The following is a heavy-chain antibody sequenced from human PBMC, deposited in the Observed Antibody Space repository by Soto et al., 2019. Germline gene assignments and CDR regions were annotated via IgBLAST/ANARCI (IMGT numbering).Heavy chain of an antibody. J-gene: IGHJ4*02. V-gene: IGHV1-69*06. CDR2: IIPIFGTA. CDR1: GGTFSSYA. Sequence: GASVKVSCKASGGTFSSYAISWVRQAPGQGLEWMGGIIPIFGTANYAQKFQGRVTITADKSTSTAYMELSSLRSEDTAVHYCARGDYYDSSGYRGPYCRFDYWGQGTLVTVSS. D-gene: IGHD3-22*01. CDR3: ARGDYYDSSGYRGPYCRFDY.